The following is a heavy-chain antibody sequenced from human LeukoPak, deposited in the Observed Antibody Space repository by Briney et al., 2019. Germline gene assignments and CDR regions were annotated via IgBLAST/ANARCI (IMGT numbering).Heavy chain of an antibody. V-gene: IGHV4-59*01. CDR3: ARDGVNQLFDY. J-gene: IGHJ4*02. CDR2: IYYSGST. CDR1: GGSISSYY. Sequence: PSETLSLTCTVSGGSISSYYWSWIRQPPGKGLEWIGYIYYSGSTNYNPSLKSRVTISVDTSKNQFSLKLSSVTAADTAVYYCARDGVNQLFDYWGQGTLVTVSS. D-gene: IGHD1-1*01.